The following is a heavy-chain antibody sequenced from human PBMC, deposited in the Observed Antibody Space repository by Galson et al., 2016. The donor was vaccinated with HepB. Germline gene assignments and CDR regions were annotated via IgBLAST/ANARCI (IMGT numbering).Heavy chain of an antibody. Sequence: SLRLSCATSGFTFSDYAMHWVRQAPGKGLEWVAVIWFDGSTKYYADSVNGRFTISRDNSRNSLDLQMNSLRGDDTAVYYCARGAFSTNWRGDDWGQGTLVTVSS. D-gene: IGHD1-1*01. J-gene: IGHJ4*02. CDR3: ARGAFSTNWRGDD. CDR2: IWFDGSTK. CDR1: GFTFSDYA. V-gene: IGHV3-33*01.